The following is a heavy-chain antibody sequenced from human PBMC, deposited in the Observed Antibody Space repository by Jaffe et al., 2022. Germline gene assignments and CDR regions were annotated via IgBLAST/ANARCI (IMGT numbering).Heavy chain of an antibody. V-gene: IGHV4-59*01. CDR2: IYYSGST. CDR1: GGSISSYY. CDR3: ARVATYYYGSGSYSDYYYYYMDV. J-gene: IGHJ6*03. Sequence: QVQLQESGPGLVKPSETLSLTCTVSGGSISSYYWSWIRQPPGKGLEWIGYIYYSGSTNYNPSLKSRVTISVDTSKNQFSLKLSSVTAADTAVYYCARVATYYYGSGSYSDYYYYYMDVWGKGTTVTVSS. D-gene: IGHD3-10*01.